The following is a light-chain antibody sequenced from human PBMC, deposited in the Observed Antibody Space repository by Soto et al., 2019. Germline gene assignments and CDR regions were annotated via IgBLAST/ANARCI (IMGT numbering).Light chain of an antibody. CDR3: QQYNNWPRT. V-gene: IGKV3-15*01. J-gene: IGKJ4*01. CDR2: GAS. CDR1: QSISIT. Sequence: EIVMTQSPATLYVSPGERATLSCRASQSISITLAWYQQKPGQAPRLLIYGASTRATDIPARFSGSGSGTEFTLTISGLQSEDFAVYYCQQYNNWPRTFGGGTKVEI.